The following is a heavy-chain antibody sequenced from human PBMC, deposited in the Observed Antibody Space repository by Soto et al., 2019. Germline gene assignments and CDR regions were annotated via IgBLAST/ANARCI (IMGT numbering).Heavy chain of an antibody. V-gene: IGHV1-3*01. J-gene: IGHJ3*02. CDR3: ARAKQQLVIDDAFDI. Sequence: ASVKVSCKASGYTFTSYAMHWVRQAPGQRLEWMGWINAGNGNTKYSQKFQGKVTITRDTSASTAYMELSSLRSEDTAVYYCARAKQQLVIDDAFDIWGQGTMVTV. CDR2: INAGNGNT. CDR1: GYTFTSYA. D-gene: IGHD6-13*01.